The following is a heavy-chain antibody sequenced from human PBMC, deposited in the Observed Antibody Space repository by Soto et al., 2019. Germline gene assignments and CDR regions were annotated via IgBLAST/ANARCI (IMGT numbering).Heavy chain of an antibody. V-gene: IGHV4-39*01. CDR2: IYYSGST. CDR1: GGSISSSSYY. CDR3: ASRLSDYFDY. D-gene: IGHD2-21*02. Sequence: PSETLSLTCTVSGGSISSSSYYWGWIRQPPGKGLEWIGSIYYSGSTYYNPSLKSRVTISVDTSKNQFSLKLSSVTAADTAVYYCASRLSDYFDYWGQGMLVTVSS. J-gene: IGHJ4*02.